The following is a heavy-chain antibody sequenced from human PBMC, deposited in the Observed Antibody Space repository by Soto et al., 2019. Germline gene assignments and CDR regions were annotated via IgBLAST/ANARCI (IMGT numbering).Heavy chain of an antibody. CDR3: ALWVWEWLPHSFDY. CDR2: ITSSSSYI. V-gene: IGHV3-21*01. Sequence: EVQLVESGGGLVKPGGSLRLSCAASGFTFSDYSMNWVRQAPGKGLEWVASITSSSSYIYYADSVKGRFTISRDNGKSSVYLQIDGLGAEYTAVYYCALWVWEWLPHSFDYWGQGTLVTVSS. D-gene: IGHD3-3*01. CDR1: GFTFSDYS. J-gene: IGHJ4*02.